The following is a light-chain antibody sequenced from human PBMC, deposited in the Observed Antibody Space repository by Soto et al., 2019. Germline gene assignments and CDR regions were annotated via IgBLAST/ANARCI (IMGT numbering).Light chain of an antibody. J-gene: IGLJ2*01. CDR1: ISNIGSNY. CDR3: AAWDDSLRAPV. CDR2: RDD. Sequence: QSVLTQPPAASATPGQRITISCFGSISNIGSNYGYWYQQLPGTAPKLLISRDDERPSGVPDRFSGSKSGTSASLAISGVRSEDEADYFCAAWDDSLRAPVFGGGTKVTVL. V-gene: IGLV1-47*01.